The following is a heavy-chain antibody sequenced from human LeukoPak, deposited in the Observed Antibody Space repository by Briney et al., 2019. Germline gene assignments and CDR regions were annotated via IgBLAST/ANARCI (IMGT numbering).Heavy chain of an antibody. V-gene: IGHV3-66*01. Sequence: TGGPLRLSCAASGFTVSSNYMGWVRQAPGKGLEWVSVIYSGGSTYYADSVKGRFTISRDNSKNTLYLQMSSLRAEDTAVYYCATSYSLWFYFDYWGQGTLVTVSS. D-gene: IGHD3-10*01. CDR3: ATSYSLWFYFDY. CDR1: GFTVSSNY. CDR2: IYSGGST. J-gene: IGHJ4*02.